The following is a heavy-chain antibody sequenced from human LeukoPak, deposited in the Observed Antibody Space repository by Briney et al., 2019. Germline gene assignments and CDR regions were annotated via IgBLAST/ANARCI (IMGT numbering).Heavy chain of an antibody. CDR3: VKDQPVLSY. D-gene: IGHD3-16*02. CDR1: GFTFSSNY. V-gene: IGHV3-53*05. J-gene: IGHJ4*02. CDR2: IYSGGNT. Sequence: PGGSLRLSCVASGFTFSSNYMRWVRQAPGKGLEWVSVIYSGGNTYYADSVKGRFTISRDNSKNSLYLQIISLTTDDSGLYYCVKDQPVLSYWGQGTLVTVSS.